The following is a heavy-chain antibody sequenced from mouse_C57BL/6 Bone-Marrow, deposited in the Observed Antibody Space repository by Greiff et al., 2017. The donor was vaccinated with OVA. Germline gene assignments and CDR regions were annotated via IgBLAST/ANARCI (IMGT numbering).Heavy chain of an antibody. Sequence: EVQLVESGGGLVQPGGSLKLSCAASGFTFSDYGMAWVRQAPRKGPEWVAFISNLAYSIYYADTVTGRFTISRENAKNTLYLEMSSLRSEDTAMYYCARPHYYGSSYGFAYWGQGTLVTVSA. D-gene: IGHD1-1*01. CDR1: GFTFSDYG. J-gene: IGHJ3*01. CDR3: ARPHYYGSSYGFAY. V-gene: IGHV5-15*01. CDR2: ISNLAYSI.